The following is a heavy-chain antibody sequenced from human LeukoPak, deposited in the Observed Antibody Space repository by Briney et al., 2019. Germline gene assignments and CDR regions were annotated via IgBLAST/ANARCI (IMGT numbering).Heavy chain of an antibody. CDR3: ARELDYSNSYFDY. CDR1: GGSISSYY. CDR2: IYYSGST. J-gene: IGHJ4*02. D-gene: IGHD4-11*01. V-gene: IGHV4-59*01. Sequence: SETLSLTCTVSGGSISSYYWSWIRQPPGKGLEWIGYIYYSGSTNYNPSLKSRVTISVDTSKNQFSLKLSSVTAADTAVYYCARELDYSNSYFDYWGQGTLVTVSS.